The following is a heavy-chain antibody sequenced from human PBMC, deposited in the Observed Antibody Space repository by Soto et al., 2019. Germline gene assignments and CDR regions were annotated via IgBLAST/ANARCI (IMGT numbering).Heavy chain of an antibody. V-gene: IGHV3-21*02. CDR3: ARDDPIFGAIPRMDI. J-gene: IGHJ6*02. Sequence: EVQLVESGGGLVKPGGSLRLSCSASGFPFSSYTMYWVRQAPGKGLEWVASITTGSTRNVFYADSVKGRVTISRDNANNILYLQMHNLRVDDMAVYYCARDDPIFGAIPRMDIWGQGTTVTVSS. CDR1: GFPFSSYT. D-gene: IGHD3-3*01. CDR2: ITTGSTRNV.